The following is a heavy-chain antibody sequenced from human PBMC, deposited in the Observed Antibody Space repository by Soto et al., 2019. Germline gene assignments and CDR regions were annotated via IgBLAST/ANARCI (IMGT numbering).Heavy chain of an antibody. CDR1: GGSISSTTYY. Sequence: QLQLQESGPGLVKPSETLSLTCAVSGGSISSTTYYWAWIRQPPGKGLGWVANIYYSGVTYYNPSIKSRLTISIDTSKNQFYLRMSSVTAADTAMYYCARYYDTSNRPYFHHWGQGTRVTVSS. CDR2: IYYSGVT. CDR3: ARYYDTSNRPYFHH. V-gene: IGHV4-39*01. D-gene: IGHD3-22*01. J-gene: IGHJ1*01.